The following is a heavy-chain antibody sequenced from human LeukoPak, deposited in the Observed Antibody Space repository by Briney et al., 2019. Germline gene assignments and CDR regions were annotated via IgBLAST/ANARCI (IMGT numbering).Heavy chain of an antibody. CDR3: ARDLIYDYVWGSYRQQLYYFDY. J-gene: IGHJ4*02. CDR2: IIPILGTA. CDR1: GGTLSSYA. D-gene: IGHD3-16*02. V-gene: IGHV1-69*11. Sequence: GASVKVSCKASGGTLSSYAISWVRQAPGQGLEWMGRIIPILGTANYAQKFQGRVTITTDESTSTAYMELSSLRSEDTAVYYCARDLIYDYVWGSYRQQLYYFDYWGQGTLVTVSS.